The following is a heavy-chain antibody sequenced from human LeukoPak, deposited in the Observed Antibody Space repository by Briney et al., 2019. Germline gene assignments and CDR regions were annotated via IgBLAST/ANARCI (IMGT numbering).Heavy chain of an antibody. Sequence: GASVKVSCKASGGTFSSYAISWVRQAPGQGLEWMGGIITIFGTVNYAQTFKGRVTITADEATSTAYMKLSSLRSEDTAVYYCARPHCSSTSCYSVIGWYFDLCGRGTLVTVS. J-gene: IGHJ2*01. CDR2: IITIFGTV. V-gene: IGHV1-69*13. CDR3: ARPHCSSTSCYSVIGWYFDL. CDR1: GGTFSSYA. D-gene: IGHD2-2*01.